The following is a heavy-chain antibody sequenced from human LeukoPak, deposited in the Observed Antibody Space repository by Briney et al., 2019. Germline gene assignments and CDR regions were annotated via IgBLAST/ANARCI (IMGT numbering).Heavy chain of an antibody. Sequence: MSSETLSLTCTVSGGSISNGGYYWSWIRQPPGKGLEWIGYIYHSGSTYYNPSLKSRVTISVDRSKNQFSLKLSSVTAADTAVYYCARGLGYSSPFDPWGQGTLVTVSS. D-gene: IGHD6-13*01. V-gene: IGHV4-30-2*01. CDR3: ARGLGYSSPFDP. CDR1: GGSISNGGYY. J-gene: IGHJ5*02. CDR2: IYHSGST.